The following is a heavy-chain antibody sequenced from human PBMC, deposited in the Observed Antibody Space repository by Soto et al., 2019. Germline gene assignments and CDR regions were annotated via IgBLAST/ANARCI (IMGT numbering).Heavy chain of an antibody. J-gene: IGHJ4*02. V-gene: IGHV3-21*01. CDR3: ARDRTRRVDNWNPPYYFDY. CDR1: GFTFSSYA. D-gene: IGHD1-20*01. CDR2: ISSSSSYI. Sequence: PGGSLRLSCAASGFTFSSYAMSWVRQAPGKGLEWVSSISSSSSYIYYADSVKGRFTISRDNAKNSLYLQMNSLRAEDTAVYYCARDRTRRVDNWNPPYYFDYWGQGTLVTVSS.